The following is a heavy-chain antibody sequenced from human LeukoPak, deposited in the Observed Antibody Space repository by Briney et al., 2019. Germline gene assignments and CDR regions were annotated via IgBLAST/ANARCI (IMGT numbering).Heavy chain of an antibody. Sequence: GGSLRLSCAASGFTFSSYWMSWVRQAPGKGLEWVANIKQDGSEKYYVDSVKGRFTISRDNAKSSLYLQMNSLRAEDTAVYYCASEAAAGPMDVWGQGTTVTVSS. V-gene: IGHV3-7*01. D-gene: IGHD6-13*01. CDR1: GFTFSSYW. CDR3: ASEAAAGPMDV. CDR2: IKQDGSEK. J-gene: IGHJ6*02.